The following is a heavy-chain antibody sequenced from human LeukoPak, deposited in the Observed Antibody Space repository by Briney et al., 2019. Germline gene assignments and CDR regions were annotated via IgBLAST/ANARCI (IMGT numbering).Heavy chain of an antibody. D-gene: IGHD5-18*01. Sequence: SETLSLTCTVSGGSISSYYWSWIRQPPGKGLEWIGYIYYSGSTNYNPSLKSRVTISVDTSKNQFSLKLSSVTAADTAVYYCARAPRRYSYGYFDYWGQGTLVAVSS. V-gene: IGHV4-59*01. CDR1: GGSISSYY. J-gene: IGHJ4*02. CDR2: IYYSGST. CDR3: ARAPRRYSYGYFDY.